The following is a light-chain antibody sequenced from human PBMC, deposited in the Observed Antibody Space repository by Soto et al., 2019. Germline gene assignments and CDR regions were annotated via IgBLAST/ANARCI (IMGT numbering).Light chain of an antibody. CDR2: DVS. CDR1: SSDVGGYNY. CDR3: SSYTSSSTYV. V-gene: IGLV2-14*01. J-gene: IGLJ1*01. Sequence: QSVLTQPASVSGSPGQSITISCTGTSSDVGGYNYVSWYQQHPGKAPKLMIYDVSNRPSGVSNRFSGSKSGNTASLTISGLQAEDEADYYCSSYTSSSTYVFGPGTKVPAL.